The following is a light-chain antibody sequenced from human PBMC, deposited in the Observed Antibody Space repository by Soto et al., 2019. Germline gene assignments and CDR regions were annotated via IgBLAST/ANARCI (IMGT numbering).Light chain of an antibody. J-gene: IGKJ1*01. Sequence: DIVLTQSPGTLSVSPGERATLSCKASQSVDPSYLCWFQQRPGQAPRLLIYGTSNRATGIPDRFSGSGSGTDFTLTISRVAPEDIAVYFCQQYGGSAEWTFGQGTKVEMK. V-gene: IGKV3-20*01. CDR3: QQYGGSAEWT. CDR2: GTS. CDR1: QSVDPSY.